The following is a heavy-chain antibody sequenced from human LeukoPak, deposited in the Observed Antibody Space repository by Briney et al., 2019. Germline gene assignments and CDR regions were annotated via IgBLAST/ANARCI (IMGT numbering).Heavy chain of an antibody. Sequence: GRSLRLFCAASGFTFSSYGMHWVRQAPGKGLEWVEVISYDGSNKYYADSVKGRFTISRDNSKNTLYLQMNSLRAEDTAVYYCAKDQEGYTDYWGQGTPVTVSS. V-gene: IGHV3-30*18. D-gene: IGHD5-24*01. J-gene: IGHJ4*02. CDR1: GFTFSSYG. CDR3: AKDQEGYTDY. CDR2: ISYDGSNK.